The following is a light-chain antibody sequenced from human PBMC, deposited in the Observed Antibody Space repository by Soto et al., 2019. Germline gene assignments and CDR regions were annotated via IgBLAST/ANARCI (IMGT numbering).Light chain of an antibody. J-gene: IGLJ7*01. Sequence: QSVLTQPPSAYGTPGQRVTISCSGSGSNIGSHTVSWYQQLPGTAPNLLIYSNDQRPSGVPDRFSGSKSGTSASLAISGLQSEDEADYYCAAWDDSLSGAVFGGGTQLTVL. CDR1: GSNIGSHT. V-gene: IGLV1-44*01. CDR2: SND. CDR3: AAWDDSLSGAV.